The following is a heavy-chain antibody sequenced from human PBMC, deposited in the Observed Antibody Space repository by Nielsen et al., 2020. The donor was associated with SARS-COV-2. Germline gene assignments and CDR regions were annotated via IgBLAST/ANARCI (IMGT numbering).Heavy chain of an antibody. J-gene: IGHJ2*01. CDR2: IWYDGSNK. V-gene: IGHV3-33*06. D-gene: IGHD3-3*01. CDR3: AKDRIHTIFGVVIMRDWYFDL. CDR1: GFTFSSYG. Sequence: GESLKISCAASGFTFSSYGMHWVRQAPGKGLEWVAVIWYDGSNKYYADSVKGRFTISRDNSKNTLYLQMNSLRAEDTAVYYCAKDRIHTIFGVVIMRDWYFDLWGRGTLVTVSS.